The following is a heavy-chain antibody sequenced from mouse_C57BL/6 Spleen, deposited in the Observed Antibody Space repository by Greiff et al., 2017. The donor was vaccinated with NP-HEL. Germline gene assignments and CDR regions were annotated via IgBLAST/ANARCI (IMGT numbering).Heavy chain of an antibody. J-gene: IGHJ3*01. CDR3: ARGVTEFAY. D-gene: IGHD2-3*01. CDR2: LDPSDSYT. CDR1: GYTFTRYW. V-gene: IGHV1-50*01. Sequence: QVQLQQPGAELVKPGASVKLSCKASGYTFTRYWLQWVKQRPGQGLAWIGDLDPSDSYTNYNQKFKGKATLTVDTSSSTAYMQLSSLTSEDSAVYYCARGVTEFAYWGQGTLVTVSA.